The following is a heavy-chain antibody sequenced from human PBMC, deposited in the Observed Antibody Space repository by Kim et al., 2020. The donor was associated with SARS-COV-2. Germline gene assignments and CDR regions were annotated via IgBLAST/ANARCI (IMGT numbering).Heavy chain of an antibody. J-gene: IGHJ4*02. Sequence: DAVKGIVTNSKDNSKNTLYLQVNSLRAENTAVYYCARAPPYSSSWYYFDYWGQGTLVTVSS. V-gene: IGHV3-66*01. D-gene: IGHD6-13*01. CDR3: ARAPPYSSSWYYFDY.